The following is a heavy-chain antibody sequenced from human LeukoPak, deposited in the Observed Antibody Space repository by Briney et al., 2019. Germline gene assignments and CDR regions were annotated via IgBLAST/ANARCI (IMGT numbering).Heavy chain of an antibody. Sequence: GGSLRLSCAASGITFSDYYMSWIRQAPGKGLEWVSYISSSGGTIYYADSVKGRFTISRDNAKNSLYLQMNSLRAEDTAVYYCARRYGSGYSYGYFDYWGQGTLVTVSS. J-gene: IGHJ4*02. V-gene: IGHV3-11*01. CDR3: ARRYGSGYSYGYFDY. D-gene: IGHD5-18*01. CDR2: ISSSGGTI. CDR1: GITFSDYY.